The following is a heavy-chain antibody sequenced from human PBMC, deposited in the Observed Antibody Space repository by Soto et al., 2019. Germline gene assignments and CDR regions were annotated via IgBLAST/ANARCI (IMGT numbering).Heavy chain of an antibody. Sequence: ASDTLSLTCTVSGVSISSGGYYWILIRQHPGKGLEWIGYIYYSGSTYYNPSLKSRVTISVDTSKNQFSLKLSSVTAADTAVYYCARDGDLGYCSRTSCYGTGMDVWGQGTTVTVSS. CDR2: IYYSGST. D-gene: IGHD2-2*01. J-gene: IGHJ6*02. V-gene: IGHV4-31*03. CDR3: ARDGDLGYCSRTSCYGTGMDV. CDR1: GVSISSGGYY.